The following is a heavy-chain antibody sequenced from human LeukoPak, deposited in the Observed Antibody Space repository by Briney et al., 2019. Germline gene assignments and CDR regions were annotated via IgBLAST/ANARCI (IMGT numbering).Heavy chain of an antibody. CDR2: ISSSGSTI. J-gene: IGHJ6*02. V-gene: IGHV3-11*01. D-gene: IGHD4-17*01. CDR1: GFTFSDYY. Sequence: GGSLRLSCAASGFTFSDYYMSWIRQAPGKGLEWVSYISSSGSTIYYADSVRGRFTISRDNAKNSLYLQMNSLRAEDTAVYYCARFLVYGDLRDYYYYGMDVRGQGTTVTVSS. CDR3: ARFLVYGDLRDYYYYGMDV.